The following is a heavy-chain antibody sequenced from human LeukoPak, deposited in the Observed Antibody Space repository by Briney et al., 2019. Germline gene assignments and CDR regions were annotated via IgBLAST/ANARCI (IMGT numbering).Heavy chain of an antibody. CDR2: ISYDGSNK. CDR1: GFTFSSYA. D-gene: IGHD3-10*01. J-gene: IGHJ4*02. CDR3: ARDDEPYYYGSGSLD. V-gene: IGHV3-30*01. Sequence: PGGSLRLSCAASGFTFSSYAMHWVRQAPGKGLEWVAVISYDGSNKYYADSVKGRFTISRDNSKNTQYLQMNSLRAEDTAVYYCARDDEPYYYGSGSLDWGQGTLVTVSS.